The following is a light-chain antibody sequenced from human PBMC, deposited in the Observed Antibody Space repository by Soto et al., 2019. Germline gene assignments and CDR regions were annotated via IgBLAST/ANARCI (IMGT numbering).Light chain of an antibody. Sequence: DIQMTQSPSTLSASVGDRVTITCRASQSISTWLAWYQQKPGKAPKLLIDKASSLESGVPSRFSGSGSGTEFTLTVTSLQPDDSANYYCQQSHAYPLTFGGGTKVQIK. V-gene: IGKV1-5*03. J-gene: IGKJ4*01. CDR1: QSISTW. CDR3: QQSHAYPLT. CDR2: KAS.